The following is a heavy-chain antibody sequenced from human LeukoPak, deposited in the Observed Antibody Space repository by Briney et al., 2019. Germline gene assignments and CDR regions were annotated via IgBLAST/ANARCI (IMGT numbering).Heavy chain of an antibody. Sequence: GGSLRLSCAASGFTFRSYAMSWVRQAPGKGLEWVSGISGSGGITYYAESLRGRSTISRDNSKNTLYLQMNSLRAEDTAMYYCAKVPTDYENSGPVDWGQGTQATVSS. CDR2: ISGSGGIT. CDR1: GFTFRSYA. J-gene: IGHJ4*02. CDR3: AKVPTDYENSGPVD. D-gene: IGHD3-22*01. V-gene: IGHV3-23*01.